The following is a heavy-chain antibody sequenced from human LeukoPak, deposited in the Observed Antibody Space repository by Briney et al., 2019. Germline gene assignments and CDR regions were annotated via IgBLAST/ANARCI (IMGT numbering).Heavy chain of an antibody. CDR3: ARDEEKAAGSL. Sequence: ASVKVSCKPSGGTFGSYAISGVRQAPGQGLEWVGGIIPLFGAPLYAQKFQGRVTITADERTSTVYMDLSSLRSDDTAVYYCARDEEKAAGSLWGQGTPVIVSS. J-gene: IGHJ4*02. D-gene: IGHD6-13*01. CDR1: GGTFGSYA. V-gene: IGHV1-69*13. CDR2: IIPLFGAP.